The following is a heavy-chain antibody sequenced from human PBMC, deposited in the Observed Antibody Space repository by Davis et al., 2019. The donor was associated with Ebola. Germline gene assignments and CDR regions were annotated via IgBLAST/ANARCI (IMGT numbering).Heavy chain of an antibody. CDR3: ARAGYYYDSSVDYYYYGMDV. V-gene: IGHV3-23*01. CDR2: ISGSGGST. J-gene: IGHJ6*02. Sequence: GESLKISCAASGFTFSSYWMSWVRQAPGKGLEWVSAISGSGGSTYYADSVKGRFTISRDNSKNTLYLQMNSLRAEDTAVYYCARAGYYYDSSVDYYYYGMDVWGQGTTVTVSS. CDR1: GFTFSSYW. D-gene: IGHD3-22*01.